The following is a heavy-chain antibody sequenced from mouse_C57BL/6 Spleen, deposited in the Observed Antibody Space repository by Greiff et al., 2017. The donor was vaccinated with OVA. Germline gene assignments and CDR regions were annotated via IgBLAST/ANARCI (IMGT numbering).Heavy chain of an antibody. CDR3: ARSDYGSSYLYWYFDV. V-gene: IGHV1-39*01. J-gene: IGHJ1*03. D-gene: IGHD1-1*01. Sequence: EVQLQQSGPELVKPGASVKISCKASGYSFTDYNMNWVKQSNGKSLEWIGVINPNYGTTSYNQKFKGKATLTVDQSSSTAYMQLNSLTSEDSAVYYCARSDYGSSYLYWYFDVWGTGTTVTVSS. CDR1: GYSFTDYN. CDR2: INPNYGTT.